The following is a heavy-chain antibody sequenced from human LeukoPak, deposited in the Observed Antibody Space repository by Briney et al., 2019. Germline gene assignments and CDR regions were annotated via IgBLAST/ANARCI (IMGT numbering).Heavy chain of an antibody. V-gene: IGHV1-2*02. CDR1: GYTFTGYY. J-gene: IGHJ4*02. D-gene: IGHD3-16*01. CDR3: ARAYAPDDYADY. Sequence: ASVKVSCKASGYTFTGYYMHWVRQVPGQGLEWMGWINPNSGGTNYAQKFQGRVTMTRDTSISTAYMELSRLRSDDTAVYYCARAYAPDDYADYWGQGTLVTVSS. CDR2: INPNSGGT.